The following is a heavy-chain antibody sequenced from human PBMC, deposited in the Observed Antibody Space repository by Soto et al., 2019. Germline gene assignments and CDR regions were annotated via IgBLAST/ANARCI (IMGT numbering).Heavy chain of an antibody. V-gene: IGHV4-4*02. CDR3: ARVRQGCSANNCYFDP. J-gene: IGHJ5*01. Sequence: QVHLQESGPGLVAPSWTLSLTCTLSGGSVRAPDWWNWVRQSPDQGLAWIAEVHISGHSNYNPSLRSRVSVSIDSSKNQFYLNLNSVTAADTAIYYCARVRQGCSANNCYFDPWGQGTQVTISS. CDR1: GGSVRAPDW. D-gene: IGHD1-1*01. CDR2: VHISGHS.